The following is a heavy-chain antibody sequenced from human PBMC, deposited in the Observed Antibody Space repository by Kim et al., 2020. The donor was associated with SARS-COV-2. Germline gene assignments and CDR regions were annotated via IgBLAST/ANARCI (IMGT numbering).Heavy chain of an antibody. D-gene: IGHD5-12*01. CDR3: ARDPYNNDDYGNFGAFDV. V-gene: IGHV3-7*01. CDR2: IKRDGSEN. Sequence: GGSLRLSCAASGFPFSSYWMTWVRQAPGKGLEWVANIKRDGSENAYVDSVKGRFTISRDNAQNSLSLQMNSLRADDTAVYYCARDPYNNDDYGNFGAFDVWGRGTMVTVSS. CDR1: GFPFSSYW. J-gene: IGHJ3*01.